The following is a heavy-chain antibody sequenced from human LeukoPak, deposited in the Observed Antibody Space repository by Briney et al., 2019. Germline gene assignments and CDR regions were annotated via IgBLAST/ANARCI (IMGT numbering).Heavy chain of an antibody. CDR3: ARDGGLSGYYDY. CDR2: IIPIFGTA. J-gene: IGHJ4*02. CDR1: GGTFSSYA. Sequence: SVKVSCKASGGTFSSYAISWVRQAPGQGLEWMGGIIPIFGTANYAQKFQGRVTITRDTSASTAYMELSSLRSEDTAVYYCARDGGLSGYYDYWGQGTLVTVSS. V-gene: IGHV1-69*05. D-gene: IGHD2/OR15-2a*01.